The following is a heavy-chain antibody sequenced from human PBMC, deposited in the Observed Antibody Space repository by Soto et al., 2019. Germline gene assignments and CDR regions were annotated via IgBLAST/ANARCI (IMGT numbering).Heavy chain of an antibody. V-gene: IGHV1-2*02. Sequence: QEQLVQSGAEVKKPGASVKVSCKASGYTFSGYYIHWLRQAPGQGLEWMGWINPKSSGTNYAQKCQGRVTVTRDTPASTAYMELSSLTSDGTAVYYCARSLTEGYCTITGCYTSPLYGMDVWAKGPRSPTP. CDR2: INPKSSGT. CDR1: GYTFSGYY. J-gene: IGHJ6*02. CDR3: ARSLTEGYCTITGCYTSPLYGMDV. D-gene: IGHD2-2*02.